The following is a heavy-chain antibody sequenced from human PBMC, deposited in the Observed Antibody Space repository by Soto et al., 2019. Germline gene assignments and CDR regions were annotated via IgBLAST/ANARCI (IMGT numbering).Heavy chain of an antibody. V-gene: IGHV3-7*01. J-gene: IGHJ6*02. CDR3: ARVTGEPKDYGMDV. CDR1: GFTFSSYW. D-gene: IGHD3-16*01. Sequence: QPGGSLRLSCAASGFTFSSYWMSWVRQAPGKGLEWVANIKQDGSEKYYVDSVKGQFTISRDKAKNSLYLQMNSLRVEDTAVYYCARVTGEPKDYGMDVWGQGTTVTVSS. CDR2: IKQDGSEK.